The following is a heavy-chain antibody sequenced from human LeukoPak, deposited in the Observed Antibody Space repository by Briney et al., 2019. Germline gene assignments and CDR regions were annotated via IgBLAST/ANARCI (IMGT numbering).Heavy chain of an antibody. Sequence: GGSLRLSCAASGFTFSSYSMNWVRQAPGKGLEWVSSISSSSSYIYYADSVKGRFTISRDNAKNSLYLQMNSLRAEDTAVYYCARVVPPTDYGSGSYFWDPYYFDYWGQGTLVTVSS. V-gene: IGHV3-21*01. CDR1: GFTFSSYS. J-gene: IGHJ4*02. CDR2: ISSSSSYI. D-gene: IGHD3-10*01. CDR3: ARVVPPTDYGSGSYFWDPYYFDY.